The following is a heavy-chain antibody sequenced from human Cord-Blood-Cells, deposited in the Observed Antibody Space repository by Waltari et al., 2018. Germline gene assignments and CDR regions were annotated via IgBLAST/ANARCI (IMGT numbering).Heavy chain of an antibody. D-gene: IGHD5-18*01. V-gene: IGHV3-53*01. J-gene: IGHJ4*02. CDR3: ARDGDVDTAMVTYY. CDR2: IYSGGST. Sequence: EVQLVESGGGLIQPGGSLRLSCAAYGFTVSSNYMSWVRQAPGKGLEWVSVIYSGGSTYYADSVKGRFTISRDNSKNTLYLQMNSLRAEDTAVYYCARDGDVDTAMVTYYWGQGTLVTVSS. CDR1: GFTVSSNY.